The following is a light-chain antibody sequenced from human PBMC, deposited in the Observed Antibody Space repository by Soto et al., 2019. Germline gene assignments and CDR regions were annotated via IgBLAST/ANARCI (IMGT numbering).Light chain of an antibody. J-gene: IGLJ3*02. Sequence: QSALTQHPSASGSPGQSVTISCTGTSSDVGGYNYVSWYQQHPGKAPKLMIYEVSKRPSGVPDRFSGSKSGNTASLTVSGLQAEDEADYYCTSYAGDTSLGVLGGGTKVTVL. CDR1: SSDVGGYNY. CDR3: TSYAGDTSLGV. CDR2: EVS. V-gene: IGLV2-8*01.